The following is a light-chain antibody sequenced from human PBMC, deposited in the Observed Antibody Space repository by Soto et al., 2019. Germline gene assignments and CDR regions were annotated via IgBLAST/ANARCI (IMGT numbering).Light chain of an antibody. CDR1: SSDVGGYNY. J-gene: IGLJ2*01. Sequence: QSALTQPPSASGSPGQSVTISCTGTSSDVGGYNYVSWYQQHPGKAPKLMIYEVSKRPSGVPDRFSGSKSGNTASLTVSGLQAEDEADCYCSSYAGSNNHVVFGGGTKLPVL. V-gene: IGLV2-8*01. CDR3: SSYAGSNNHVV. CDR2: EVS.